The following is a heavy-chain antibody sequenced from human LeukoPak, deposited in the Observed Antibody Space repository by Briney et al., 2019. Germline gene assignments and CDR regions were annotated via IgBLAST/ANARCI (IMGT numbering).Heavy chain of an antibody. CDR3: ASEPGLSRGPDYAMDV. CDR2: VLDNTDFP. J-gene: IGHJ6*02. Sequence: GGSLRLSCSGSGITLMSYTIHWVRRAPGKGLEWMTCVLDNTDFPYYADSVEGRFIISRDSSKNVVYLQMNSLRPEDTAIYFCASEPGLSRGPDYAMDVWGQGTTVTVSS. CDR1: GITLMSYT. D-gene: IGHD3-16*01. V-gene: IGHV3-30-3*01.